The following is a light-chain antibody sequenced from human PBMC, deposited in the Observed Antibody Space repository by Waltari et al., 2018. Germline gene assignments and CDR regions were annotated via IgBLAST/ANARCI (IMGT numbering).Light chain of an antibody. CDR1: PSVSSN. CDR3: QQDNNWPPWT. J-gene: IGKJ1*01. V-gene: IGKV3-15*01. CDR2: GES. Sequence: EIVMTQSPATLSVSPGERATLSCRASPSVSSNLAWYQQKPGQAPRLLIYGESTRATGIPARLSGSGSGKECTLTISSLHSEEFAGYYRQQDNNWPPWTGGQGTKVEIK.